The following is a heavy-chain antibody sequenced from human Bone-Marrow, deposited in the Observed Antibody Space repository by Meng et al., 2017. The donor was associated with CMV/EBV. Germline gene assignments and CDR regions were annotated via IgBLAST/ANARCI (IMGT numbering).Heavy chain of an antibody. J-gene: IGHJ3*02. D-gene: IGHD4-17*01. CDR3: AKGDHRGGDYVDAFDI. Sequence: GESLKISCAASGFTFDDYTMHWVRQAPGRGLEWVSLIRWDGGITYYADSVKGRFIISKDNSKSSLYLQMNSLRSEDTALYYCAKGDHRGGDYVDAFDIWGQGTRVTVSS. CDR2: IRWDGGIT. V-gene: IGHV3-43*01. CDR1: GFTFDDYT.